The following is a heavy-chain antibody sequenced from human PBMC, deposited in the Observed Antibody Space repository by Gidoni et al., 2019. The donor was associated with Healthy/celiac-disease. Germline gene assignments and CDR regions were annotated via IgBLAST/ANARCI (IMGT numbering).Heavy chain of an antibody. CDR1: GFTFSDYY. Sequence: QVQLVESGGGLVKPGGSLRLSCAASGFTFSDYYMSWIRQAPGKGLEWVSYISSSGSTIYYADSVKGRFTISRDNAKNSLYLQMNSLRAEDTAVYYCARDGTPPHQLLLTFGDNWFDPWGQGTLVTVSS. CDR2: ISSSGSTI. D-gene: IGHD2-2*01. J-gene: IGHJ5*02. V-gene: IGHV3-11*01. CDR3: ARDGTPPHQLLLTFGDNWFDP.